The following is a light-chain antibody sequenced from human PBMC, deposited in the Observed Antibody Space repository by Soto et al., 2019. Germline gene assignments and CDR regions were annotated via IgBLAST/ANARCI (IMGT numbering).Light chain of an antibody. J-gene: IGLJ1*01. CDR1: SSDVGGYNY. Sequence: QSVLTQPASVSGSPGQSITISCTGTSSDVGGYNYVSWYQQHPGKAPKLMIYEVSNRPSGVSNRFSASKSGNTASLTISGLQAEDEADYYCLSYAGSYIYVFGTGTKLTVL. V-gene: IGLV2-14*01. CDR2: EVS. CDR3: LSYAGSYIYV.